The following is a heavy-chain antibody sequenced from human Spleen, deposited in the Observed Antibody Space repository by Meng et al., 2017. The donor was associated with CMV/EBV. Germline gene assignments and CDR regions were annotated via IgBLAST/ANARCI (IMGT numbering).Heavy chain of an antibody. CDR2: IDNDGSTR. J-gene: IGHJ3*02. CDR3: TRSSMWAFDI. Sequence: GGSLRLSCAASGFALNSYWIHWVRQGPGKGLVWVSRIDNDGSTRNYADPVKGRFTISRDNSRNTLYLQMNNLRTEDTAVYYCTRSSMWAFDIWGQGTMVTVSS. CDR1: GFALNSYW. V-gene: IGHV3-74*01. D-gene: IGHD2-21*01.